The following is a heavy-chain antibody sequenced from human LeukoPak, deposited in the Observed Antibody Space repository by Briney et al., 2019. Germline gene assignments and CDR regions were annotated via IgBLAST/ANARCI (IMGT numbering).Heavy chain of an antibody. CDR2: IKQDGSEK. CDR3: ARDRLGYCSGGSCYLNYYYYYMDV. D-gene: IGHD2-15*01. V-gene: IGHV3-7*01. Sequence: GGSLRLSCAASGFTFSSYLMSWVRQAPGKGLEWVANIKQDGSEKYYVDSVKGRFTISRDNAKNSLYLQMNSLRAEDTAVYYCARDRLGYCSGGSCYLNYYYYYMDVWGKGTTITVSS. J-gene: IGHJ6*03. CDR1: GFTFSSYL.